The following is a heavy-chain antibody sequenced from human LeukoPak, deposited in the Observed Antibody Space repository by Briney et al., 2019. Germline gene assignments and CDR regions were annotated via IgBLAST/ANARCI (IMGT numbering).Heavy chain of an antibody. Sequence: KPSETLSLTCAVYGGSFTGYYWSWIRQPPGTGLEWIGEIHHSGSTNYNPSLKSRVTISVDTSKNQFSLKLSSMTAVDTAVYYCARSQLQLDYYGMDVWGQGTTVTVSS. V-gene: IGHV4-34*01. CDR2: IHHSGST. D-gene: IGHD4-11*01. J-gene: IGHJ6*02. CDR3: ARSQLQLDYYGMDV. CDR1: GGSFTGYY.